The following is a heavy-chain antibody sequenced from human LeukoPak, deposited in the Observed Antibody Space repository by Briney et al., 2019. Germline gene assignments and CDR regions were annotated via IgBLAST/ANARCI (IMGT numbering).Heavy chain of an antibody. V-gene: IGHV3-74*01. CDR1: GFTFDDYA. J-gene: IGHJ4*02. CDR2: INSDGNST. CDR3: AKQTGDSRYFDY. Sequence: GGSLRLSCAASGFTFDDYAMHWVRQVPGKGLLWVSRINSDGNSTNYADSVKGRFTISRDNAKNTLYLQMNSLRAEDTAVYYCAKQTGDSRYFDYWGQGTLVTVSS. D-gene: IGHD1-1*01.